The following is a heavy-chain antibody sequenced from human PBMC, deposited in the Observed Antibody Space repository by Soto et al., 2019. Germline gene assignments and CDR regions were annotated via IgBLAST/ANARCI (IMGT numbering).Heavy chain of an antibody. D-gene: IGHD2-2*01. CDR2: IWCDGSNK. V-gene: IGHV3-33*01. Sequence: XGSLRLSCAASGFTFSSYGMHWVRQAPGKGLEWEAVIWCDGSNKYYADSVKGRFTISRDNSKNTLYLQMNSLRAEDTAVYYCARATPLSIIVVVPAAIDYWGQGTLVTVS. CDR1: GFTFSSYG. J-gene: IGHJ4*02. CDR3: ARATPLSIIVVVPAAIDY.